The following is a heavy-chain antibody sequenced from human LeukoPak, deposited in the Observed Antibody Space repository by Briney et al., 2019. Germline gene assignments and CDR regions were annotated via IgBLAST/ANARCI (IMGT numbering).Heavy chain of an antibody. CDR2: IIPIFGTA. D-gene: IGHD3-9*01. J-gene: IGHJ4*02. V-gene: IGHV1-69*13. CDR1: GGTFSSYA. Sequence: ASVRVSCKASGGTFSSYAISWVRQAPGQGLEWMGGIIPIFGTANYAQKFQGRVTITADESTSTAYMELSSLRSEDTAVYYCARDILTGYYKRGQGTLVTVSS. CDR3: ARDILTGYYK.